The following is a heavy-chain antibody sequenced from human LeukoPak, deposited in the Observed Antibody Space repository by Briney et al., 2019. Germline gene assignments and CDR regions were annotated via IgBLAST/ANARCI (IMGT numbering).Heavy chain of an antibody. D-gene: IGHD1-7*01. J-gene: IGHJ5*02. V-gene: IGHV3-48*04. CDR1: GFTFSSYS. Sequence: GGSLRLSCAASGFTFSSYSMNWVRQAPGKGLEWVSYISSSSSTIYYADSVKGRFTISRDNAKNSLYLQMNSLRAEDTAVYYCARTLQSITGTNWFDPWGQGTLVTVSS. CDR3: ARTLQSITGTNWFDP. CDR2: ISSSSSTI.